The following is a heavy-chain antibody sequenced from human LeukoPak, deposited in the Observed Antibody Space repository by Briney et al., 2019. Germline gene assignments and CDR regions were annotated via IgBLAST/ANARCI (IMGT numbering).Heavy chain of an antibody. CDR3: ARAGELRYFDWLLWRDAFDI. CDR2: IIPIFGTA. V-gene: IGHV1-69*06. CDR1: GGTFSSYA. Sequence: ASVKVSCKASGGTFSSYAISWVRQAPGQGLEWMGGIIPIFGTANYAQKFQGRVTITADKSTSTAYMELSSLRSDDTAVYYCARAGELRYFDWLLWRDAFDIWGQGTMVTVSS. D-gene: IGHD3-9*01. J-gene: IGHJ3*02.